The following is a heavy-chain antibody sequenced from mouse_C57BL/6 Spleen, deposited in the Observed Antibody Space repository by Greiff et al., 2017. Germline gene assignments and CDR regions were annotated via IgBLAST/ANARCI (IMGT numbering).Heavy chain of an antibody. Sequence: QVQLKESGAELVRPGASVKLSCKASGYTFTDSYINWVKQRPGQGLEWIARIYPGSGNTYYNEKFKGKATLTAEKSSSTAYMQLSSLTSEDSAVYFCARDHGYYVGFAYWGQGTLVTVSA. CDR2: IYPGSGNT. CDR3: ARDHGYYVGFAY. J-gene: IGHJ3*01. D-gene: IGHD2-3*01. CDR1: GYTFTDSY. V-gene: IGHV1-76*01.